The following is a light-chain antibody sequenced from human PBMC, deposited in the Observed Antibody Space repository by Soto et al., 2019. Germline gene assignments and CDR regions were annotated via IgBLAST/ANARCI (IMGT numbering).Light chain of an antibody. CDR3: SSYTSSSTVV. Sequence: QSALTQPASVSGSPGQSITISCTGTSSDVGGYNYVSWYQQHPGKAPKLMIHDVSNRPSGVPNRFSGSKSGNTASLTISGLQAEDEADYYCSSYTSSSTVVFGGGTKLTVL. CDR2: DVS. V-gene: IGLV2-14*01. CDR1: SSDVGGYNY. J-gene: IGLJ2*01.